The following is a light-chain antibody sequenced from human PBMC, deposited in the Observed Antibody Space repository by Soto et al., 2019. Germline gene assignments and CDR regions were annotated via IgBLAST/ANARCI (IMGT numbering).Light chain of an antibody. Sequence: EIVMTQSPATLSVSPGERATLSCRASQSVSSNLAWYQQKPGQAHSLLIYCASTRATGTPARFSGSGSGTEFTLTISRLQSEDFAVYYCQQYIRWPLTFRGGTKVEIK. V-gene: IGKV3-15*01. CDR3: QQYIRWPLT. CDR2: CAS. CDR1: QSVSSN. J-gene: IGKJ4*01.